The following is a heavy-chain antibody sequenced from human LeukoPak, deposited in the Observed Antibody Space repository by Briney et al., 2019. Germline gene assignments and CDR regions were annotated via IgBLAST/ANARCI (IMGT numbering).Heavy chain of an antibody. D-gene: IGHD6-19*01. CDR1: GFTFSSYG. CDR2: ISGSGGST. Sequence: PGGSLRLSCAASGFTFSSYGMSWVRQAPGKGLEWVSAISGSGGSTYYADSVKGRFTISRDNSKNTLYLQMNSLRAEDTAVYYCAKVAVAVRTPYLPMDVWGKGTTVTVSS. J-gene: IGHJ6*04. CDR3: AKVAVAVRTPYLPMDV. V-gene: IGHV3-23*01.